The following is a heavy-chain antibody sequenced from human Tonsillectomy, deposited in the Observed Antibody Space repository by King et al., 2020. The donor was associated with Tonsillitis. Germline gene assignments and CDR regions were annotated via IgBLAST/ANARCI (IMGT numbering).Heavy chain of an antibody. CDR2: VSYDGSNK. V-gene: IGHV3-30*04. CDR1: GFTFRSYA. J-gene: IGHJ6*02. CDR3: ASDVVPAAIVYYHGMDV. D-gene: IGHD2-2*01. Sequence: VQLVESGGGVVQPGRSLRLSCAASGFTFRSYAMHWVRQAPGKGLEWVAAVSYDGSNKYYADSVKGRFTISRDNSKNALFLQMNSLRAEDMAVYYCASDVVPAAIVYYHGMDVWGQGTTVTVSS.